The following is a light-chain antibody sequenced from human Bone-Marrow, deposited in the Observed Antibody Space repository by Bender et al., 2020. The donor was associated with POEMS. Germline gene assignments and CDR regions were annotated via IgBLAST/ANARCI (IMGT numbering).Light chain of an antibody. Sequence: SYELTQPPSVSVSPGQTARITCSGDALPKQYACWYQQRPGQAPFLVIYKDTERPSGIPERFSGSNSGNTATLTISGTQAMDEADYYCQAWDSSTAHWVFGGGTKLTVL. CDR2: KDT. CDR3: QAWDSSTAHWV. CDR1: ALPKQY. J-gene: IGLJ3*02. V-gene: IGLV3-1*01.